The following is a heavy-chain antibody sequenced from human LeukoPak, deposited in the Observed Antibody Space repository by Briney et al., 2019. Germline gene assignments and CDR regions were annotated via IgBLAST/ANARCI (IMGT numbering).Heavy chain of an antibody. CDR3: ATSTPLLRYFDWFNKGHYYYYMDV. CDR2: INPSGGST. D-gene: IGHD3-9*01. Sequence: ASVKVSCKASGYTFTSYYMHWVRQAPGQGLEWMGVINPSGGSTSYAQKFQGRVTMTRDMSTSTVYMELSSLRSEDTAVYYCATSTPLLRYFDWFNKGHYYYYMDVWGEGTTVTVSS. J-gene: IGHJ6*03. CDR1: GYTFTSYY. V-gene: IGHV1-46*01.